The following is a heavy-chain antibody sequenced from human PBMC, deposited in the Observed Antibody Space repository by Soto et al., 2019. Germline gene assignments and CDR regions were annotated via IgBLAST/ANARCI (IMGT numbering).Heavy chain of an antibody. Sequence: ASVKVSCKASGGTFSSYTMSWVRQAPGQGLEWMGRIIPILGIANYAQKFQGRVTITADKSTSTAYMELSSLRSEDTAVYYCARSCSGGSCYSGAAFDIWGQGTMLTVSS. CDR2: IIPILGIA. CDR1: GGTFSSYT. J-gene: IGHJ3*02. V-gene: IGHV1-69*02. CDR3: ARSCSGGSCYSGAAFDI. D-gene: IGHD2-15*01.